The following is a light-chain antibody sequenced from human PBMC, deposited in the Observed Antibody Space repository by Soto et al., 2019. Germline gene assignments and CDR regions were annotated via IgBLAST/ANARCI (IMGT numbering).Light chain of an antibody. Sequence: VLTQPPSVSVAPGKTARITCGGNNIGSKSVHWYQQKPGQAPVLVIYYDSDRPSGIPERFSGSNSGNTATLTISRVEAGDEADYYCQVWDSSSDHDVVFGGGTKLTVL. CDR1: NIGSKS. J-gene: IGLJ2*01. V-gene: IGLV3-21*04. CDR3: QVWDSSSDHDVV. CDR2: YDS.